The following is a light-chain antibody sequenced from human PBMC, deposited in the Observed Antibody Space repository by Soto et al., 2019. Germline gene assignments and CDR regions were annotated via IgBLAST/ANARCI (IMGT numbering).Light chain of an antibody. V-gene: IGKV1-9*01. CDR3: QQVESYPST. Sequence: IQLTKTPSSLSSSVGDRVTITCRASQGSSRFLACDQQKPGQAPKLLIYAASSWQSGVPSRFSGSGFGTDFSLTLTSLQPEDFATYYCQQVESYPSTFGGGTKVELK. CDR2: AAS. CDR1: QGSSRF. J-gene: IGKJ4*01.